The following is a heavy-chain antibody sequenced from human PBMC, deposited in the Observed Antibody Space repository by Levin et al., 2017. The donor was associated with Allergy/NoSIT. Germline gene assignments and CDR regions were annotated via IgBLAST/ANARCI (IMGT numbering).Heavy chain of an antibody. CDR3: ARLGRSYYFDY. CDR1: GASISNTRNY. CDR2: IYYSGST. D-gene: IGHD3-16*01. V-gene: IGHV4-39*01. Sequence: SCTVSGASISNTRNYWGWVRQPPGKGLEWIGNIYYSGSTYYNPSLKSRVTISVDTSKNQVSLNLSSVTAAETAVYYCARLGRSYYFDYWGQGTLVTVSS. J-gene: IGHJ4*02.